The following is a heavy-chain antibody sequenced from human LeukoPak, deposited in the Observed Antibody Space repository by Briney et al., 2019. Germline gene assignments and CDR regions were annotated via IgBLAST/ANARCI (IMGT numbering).Heavy chain of an antibody. D-gene: IGHD6-19*01. J-gene: IGHJ4*02. Sequence: PSETLSVTCAVYGGSFSGYYWSWIRQPPGKGLGWIGEINHSGSTNYNPSLKSRVTISVDTSKNQFSLKLSSVTVADTAVYYCARAGIAVSATPYIDYWGQGTLVTVSS. CDR2: INHSGST. CDR1: GGSFSGYY. CDR3: ARAGIAVSATPYIDY. V-gene: IGHV4-34*01.